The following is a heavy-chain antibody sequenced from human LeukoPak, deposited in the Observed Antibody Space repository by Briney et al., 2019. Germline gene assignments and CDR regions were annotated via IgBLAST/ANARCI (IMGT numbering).Heavy chain of an antibody. V-gene: IGHV3-48*01. J-gene: IGHJ4*02. CDR2: ISSLSGTI. D-gene: IGHD6-13*01. CDR1: GFTFSSYS. Sequence: GGSLRLSCAASGFTFSSYSMNWARQAPGKGLEWVSYISSLSGTINYADSVKGRFIISRDNAKNSMFLQMNSLRAEDTAVYYCARHGGGSRSYFDYWGQGTLVTVSS. CDR3: ARHGGGSRSYFDY.